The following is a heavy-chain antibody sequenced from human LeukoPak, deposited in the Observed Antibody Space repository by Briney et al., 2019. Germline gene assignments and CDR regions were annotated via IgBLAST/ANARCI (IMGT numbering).Heavy chain of an antibody. CDR1: GFTFSSYW. J-gene: IGHJ4*02. CDR3: ARKGAGTSASHFDY. CDR2: IKQDGSEK. D-gene: IGHD6-19*01. V-gene: IGHV3-7*01. Sequence: GGSLRLSCAASGFTFSSYWMSWVRQAPGKGLEWVANIKQDGSEKYYVDSVKGRFTISRDNAKNSLYLQMNSLRAEDTAVYYCARKGAGTSASHFDYWGQGTLVTVSS.